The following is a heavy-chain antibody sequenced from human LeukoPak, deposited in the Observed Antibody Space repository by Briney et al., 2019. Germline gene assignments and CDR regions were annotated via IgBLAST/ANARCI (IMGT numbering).Heavy chain of an antibody. CDR2: IGTSSSSI. Sequence: GGSLRLSCAASGFTFSSYPINWVRQAPGKGLEWVSSIGTSSSSIYYADSVKGRFTISRDNAKNSLYLQMNSLRAEDTAVYYCARVGGGSQGRGAFDIWGQGTMVTVSS. V-gene: IGHV3-21*04. D-gene: IGHD1-26*01. J-gene: IGHJ3*02. CDR1: GFTFSSYP. CDR3: ARVGGGSQGRGAFDI.